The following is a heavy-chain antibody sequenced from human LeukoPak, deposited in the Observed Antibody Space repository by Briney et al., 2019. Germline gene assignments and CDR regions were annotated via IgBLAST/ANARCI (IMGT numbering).Heavy chain of an antibody. J-gene: IGHJ4*02. CDR2: IWYDGSKK. V-gene: IGHV3-33*01. CDR3: ARYNTGSVDY. Sequence: PGRSLRLSCAASGFTFSSYGMHWVRQAPGKRLEWVAVIWYDGSKKYYADSVKGRFTISRDNSKNTLYLQMDSLRAEDTAVYYCARYNTGSVDYWGQGTLVTVSS. CDR1: GFTFSSYG. D-gene: IGHD2-8*02.